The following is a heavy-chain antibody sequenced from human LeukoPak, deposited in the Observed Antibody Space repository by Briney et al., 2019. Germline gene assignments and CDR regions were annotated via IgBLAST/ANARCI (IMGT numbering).Heavy chain of an antibody. CDR2: ISYDGSNK. J-gene: IGHJ4*02. CDR3: AKSWGLLYYFDY. CDR1: GFTFSSYG. V-gene: IGHV3-30*18. D-gene: IGHD3-10*01. Sequence: PGGSLRLSCAASGFTFSSYGMHWVRQAPGKGLEWVAVISYDGSNKYYADSVKGRSTISRDNSKNTLYLQMNSLRAEDTAVYYCAKSWGLLYYFDYWGQGTLVTVSS.